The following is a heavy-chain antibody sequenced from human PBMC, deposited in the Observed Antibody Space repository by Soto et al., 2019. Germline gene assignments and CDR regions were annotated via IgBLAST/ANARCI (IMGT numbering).Heavy chain of an antibody. Sequence: QVQLVESGGGVVQPGRSLRLSCAASGFTFSSYGMHWVRQAPGKGLEWVAVISYDGSNKYYADSVKGRFTISRDNSKNTLYLQMNSLRAEDTAVYYCAKEVGYDNYWGQGTLVTVSS. CDR2: ISYDGSNK. J-gene: IGHJ4*02. CDR3: AKEVGYDNY. V-gene: IGHV3-30*18. CDR1: GFTFSSYG. D-gene: IGHD5-12*01.